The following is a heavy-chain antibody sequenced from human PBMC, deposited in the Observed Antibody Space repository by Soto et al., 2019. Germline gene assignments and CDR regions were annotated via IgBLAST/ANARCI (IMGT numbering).Heavy chain of an antibody. D-gene: IGHD5-12*01. CDR3: ARGTLTRGGYDYFFGSPYYYYGMDV. Sequence: TLSFTCTVSGFSISSGDYWWSWIRQPPGKGLEWIGYIYYIGSTYYNPSLKSRVTISVATSKNQFSLKLSSVTAAATAVYYCARGTLTRGGYDYFFGSPYYYYGMDVWGQGTTVTVSS. CDR2: IYYIGST. CDR1: GFSISSGDYW. J-gene: IGHJ6*02. V-gene: IGHV4-30-4*08.